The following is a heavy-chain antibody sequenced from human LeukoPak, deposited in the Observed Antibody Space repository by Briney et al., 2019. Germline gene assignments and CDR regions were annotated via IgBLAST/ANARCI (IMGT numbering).Heavy chain of an antibody. J-gene: IGHJ4*02. Sequence: EASVKVSCKASGYTFTSYGISWVRQAPGQGLEWMGWISAYNGNTNYAQKLQGRVTVTTETSTSTAYMELRSLRFDDTAVYYCARGEYSSSSGLMDSWGQGTLVTVSS. CDR1: GYTFTSYG. CDR3: ARGEYSSSSGLMDS. CDR2: ISAYNGNT. D-gene: IGHD6-6*01. V-gene: IGHV1-18*01.